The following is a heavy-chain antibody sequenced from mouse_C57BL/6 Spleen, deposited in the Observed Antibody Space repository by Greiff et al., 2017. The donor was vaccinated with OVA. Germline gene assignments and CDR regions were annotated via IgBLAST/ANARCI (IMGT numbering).Heavy chain of an antibody. J-gene: IGHJ4*01. CDR3: AIATYYDYDEDYAMDY. V-gene: IGHV1-72*01. CDR2: IDPNSGGT. CDR1: GYTFTSYW. Sequence: QVQLQQPGAELVKPGASVKLSCKASGYTFTSYWMHWVKQRPGRGLEWIGRIDPNSGGTTYNEKFKSKATLTVDKPSSTAYMQLSSLTSEDSAVYYCAIATYYDYDEDYAMDYWGQGTSVTVSS. D-gene: IGHD2-4*01.